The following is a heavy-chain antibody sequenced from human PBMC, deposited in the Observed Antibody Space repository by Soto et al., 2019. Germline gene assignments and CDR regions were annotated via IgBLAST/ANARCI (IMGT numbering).Heavy chain of an antibody. D-gene: IGHD2-21*02. CDR3: ARAHVSYGGNSVAGY. CDR2: INPNSGGT. V-gene: IGHV1-2*02. Sequence: QVQLVQSGAEVKKPGASVKVSCKASGYTFTGYYMHWVRQAPGQGLEWMGWINPNSGGTNYAQKFQGRVTMTRDTSISTAYMELSRLRSDDTAVYYCARAHVSYGGNSVAGYWGQGTLVTVSS. J-gene: IGHJ4*02. CDR1: GYTFTGYY.